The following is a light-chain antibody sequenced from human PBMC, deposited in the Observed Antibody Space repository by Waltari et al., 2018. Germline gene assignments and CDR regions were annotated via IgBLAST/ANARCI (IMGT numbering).Light chain of an antibody. J-gene: IGLJ3*02. Sequence: QSVLTQPPSASGTPGRRVPNSCAGSSSNIGSNSVNWYQQLPGTAPKLLIYSTSPRPSGFADRLSGSKSGTSASLAISGLQSEDEADYYCAAWDDTLNGWVFGGGTKLTVL. CDR2: STS. CDR3: AAWDDTLNGWV. CDR1: SSNIGSNS. V-gene: IGLV1-44*01.